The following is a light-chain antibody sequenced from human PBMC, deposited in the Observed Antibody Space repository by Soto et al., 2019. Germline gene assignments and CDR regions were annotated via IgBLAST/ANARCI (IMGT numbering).Light chain of an antibody. CDR3: QKYDSAPPT. CDR2: AAS. Sequence: DIQMTQSPSSLSASVGDRVTITCRASQGISNYLAWYQQKPGKVPKLLIYAASTLQSGVPSRFSGSGSGTEFTLTISSLQPEEVAAYYCQKYDSAPPTFGQGTKVEIK. J-gene: IGKJ1*01. V-gene: IGKV1-27*01. CDR1: QGISNY.